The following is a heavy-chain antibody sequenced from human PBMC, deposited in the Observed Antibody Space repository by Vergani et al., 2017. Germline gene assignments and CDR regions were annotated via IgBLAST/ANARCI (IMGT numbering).Heavy chain of an antibody. V-gene: IGHV3-13*01. Sequence: EVQLVESGGGLVQPGGSLRLSCAASGFTFRNYDMSWDRQGTGKGLEWVSGLGTAGDTSYSGSVKGRFTIARDNSKTTLYLQMNSLRAEDTAVYYCAREGGSTSCYGCYYYGMDVWGQGTTVTVSS. CDR3: AREGGSTSCYGCYYYGMDV. D-gene: IGHD2-2*01. J-gene: IGHJ6*02. CDR1: GFTFRNYD. CDR2: LGTAGDT.